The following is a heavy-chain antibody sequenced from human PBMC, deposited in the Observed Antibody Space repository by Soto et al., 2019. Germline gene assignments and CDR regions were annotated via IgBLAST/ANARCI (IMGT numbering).Heavy chain of an antibody. Sequence: SETLSLTCAVYGGSFSGYYWSWIRQPPGKGLEWIGEINHSGSTNYNPSLKSRVTISVDTSKNQFSLKLSSVTAADTAVYYCARGKRVVQPEDKIHNDYWGQGTLVTVSS. CDR3: ARGKRVVQPEDKIHNDY. J-gene: IGHJ4*02. CDR2: INHSGST. CDR1: GGSFSGYY. V-gene: IGHV4-34*01. D-gene: IGHD2-15*01.